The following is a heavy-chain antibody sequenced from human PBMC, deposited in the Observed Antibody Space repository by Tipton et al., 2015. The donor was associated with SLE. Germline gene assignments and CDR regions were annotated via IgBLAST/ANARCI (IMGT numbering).Heavy chain of an antibody. CDR3: ARVGVVTPFDY. J-gene: IGHJ4*02. D-gene: IGHD4-23*01. CDR1: GGSISSSSYY. CDR2: IYYSGST. V-gene: IGHV4-39*07. Sequence: TLSLTCTVSGGSISSSSYYWGWIRQPPGKGLVWIGSIYYSGSTYYNPSLKSRVTISVDTSKNQFSLKLSSVTAADTAVYYCARVGVVTPFDYWGQGTLVTVSS.